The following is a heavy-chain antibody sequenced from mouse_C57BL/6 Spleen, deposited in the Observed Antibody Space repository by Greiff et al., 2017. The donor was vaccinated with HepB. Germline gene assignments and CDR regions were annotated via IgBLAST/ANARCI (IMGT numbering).Heavy chain of an antibody. D-gene: IGHD1-1*01. CDR3: ARGGITTDYFDY. V-gene: IGHV1-4*01. CDR2: INPSSGYT. CDR1: GYTFTSYT. Sequence: VQLQQSGAELARPGASVKMSCKASGYTFTSYTMHWVKQRPGQGLEWIGYINPSSGYTKYNQKFKDKATLTADKSSSTAYMQLSSLTSEDSAVYYCARGGITTDYFDYWGQGTTLTVSS. J-gene: IGHJ2*01.